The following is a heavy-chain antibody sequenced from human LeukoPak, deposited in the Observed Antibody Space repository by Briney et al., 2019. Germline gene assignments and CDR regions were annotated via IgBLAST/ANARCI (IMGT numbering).Heavy chain of an antibody. Sequence: PGGSLRLSCAASGFTFSSYGMHWVRQAPGKGLEWVAVISYDGSNKYYADSVKGRFTISRDNSKNTLYLQMNSLRAEDTAVYYCAKDLSSGWHNDAFDIWGRGTMVTVSS. V-gene: IGHV3-30*18. CDR1: GFTFSSYG. J-gene: IGHJ3*02. CDR2: ISYDGSNK. D-gene: IGHD6-19*01. CDR3: AKDLSSGWHNDAFDI.